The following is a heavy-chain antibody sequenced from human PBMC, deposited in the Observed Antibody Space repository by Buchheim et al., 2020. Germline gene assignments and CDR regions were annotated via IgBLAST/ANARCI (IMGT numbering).Heavy chain of an antibody. CDR3: ARAPSWYYYDSSGYRMGYYSDY. J-gene: IGHJ4*02. Sequence: QVQLQESGPGLVKPSQTLSLTCTVSGGSISSGGYYWGWIRQHPGKGLEWIGYIYYSGSTYYNPSLKSRVTISVDTSKNQFSLKLSSVTAADTAVYYCARAPSWYYYDSSGYRMGYYSDYWGQGTL. D-gene: IGHD3-22*01. CDR2: IYYSGST. V-gene: IGHV4-31*03. CDR1: GGSISSGGYY.